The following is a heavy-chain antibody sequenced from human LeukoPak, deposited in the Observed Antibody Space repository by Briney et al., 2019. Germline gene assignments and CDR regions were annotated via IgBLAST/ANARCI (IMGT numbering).Heavy chain of an antibody. CDR3: ARGMEEWLGFDP. CDR2: MYNRGST. D-gene: IGHD6-19*01. Sequence: SETLSLTCSVSGGSISSSSYYWGWIRQPPGKGLEWIGSMYNRGSTYYNPSRNRRVTISVDTSKNPFSLKLSSVTAAATAVYYCARGMEEWLGFDPWGQGTLVTVSS. CDR1: GGSISSSSYY. V-gene: IGHV4-39*07. J-gene: IGHJ5*02.